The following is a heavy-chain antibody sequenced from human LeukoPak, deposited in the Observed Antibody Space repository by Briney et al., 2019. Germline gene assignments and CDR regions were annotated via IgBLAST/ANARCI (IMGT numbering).Heavy chain of an antibody. CDR1: GFTFSSYW. J-gene: IGHJ4*02. CDR2: IKQDGSEK. Sequence: PGGSLRLSCAAPGFTFSSYWMSWVRQAPGKGLEWVANIKQDGSEKYYVDSVKGRFTISRDNAKNSLYLQMNSLRAEDTAVYYCARDEGQRYFDYWGQGTLVTVSS. V-gene: IGHV3-7*01. CDR3: ARDEGQRYFDY.